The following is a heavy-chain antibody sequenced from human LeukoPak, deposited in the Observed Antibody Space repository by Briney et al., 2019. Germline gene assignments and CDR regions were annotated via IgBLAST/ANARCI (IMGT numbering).Heavy chain of an antibody. D-gene: IGHD1-26*01. V-gene: IGHV4-61*02. J-gene: IGHJ6*02. CDR3: ASAKYSGSFRWDYYYGMDV. CDR2: IYTSGGT. Sequence: SETLSLTCTVSGGSISSGSYYWSWIRQPAGKGLEWIGRIYTSGGTNYNPSLKSRVTISVDTSKNQFSLKLSSVTAADTAVYYCASAKYSGSFRWDYYYGMDVWGQGTTVTVSS. CDR1: GGSISSGSYY.